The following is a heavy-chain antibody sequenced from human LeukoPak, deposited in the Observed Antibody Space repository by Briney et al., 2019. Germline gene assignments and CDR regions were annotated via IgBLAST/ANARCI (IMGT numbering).Heavy chain of an antibody. Sequence: GTSLRLSCAASGFTFSSYGMHWVHLAPGKGLEWVALTRHDGSNKYYGDSVKGRFTISRENSKNTLYLQMNSLRAEDTAVYYCARDRGYTYGHPFDYWGQGTLVTVSS. CDR3: ARDRGYTYGHPFDY. CDR1: GFTFSSYG. V-gene: IGHV3-33*01. D-gene: IGHD5-18*01. J-gene: IGHJ4*02. CDR2: TRHDGSNK.